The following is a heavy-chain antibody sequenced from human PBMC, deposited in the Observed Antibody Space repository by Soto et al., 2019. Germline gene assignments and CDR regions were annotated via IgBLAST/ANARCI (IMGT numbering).Heavy chain of an antibody. CDR2: IIPIFGTV. Sequence: QVQLLQSGAEVNKPGSSVRVSCEASGGTFRTYAISWVRQAPGQGLEWMGEIIPIFGTVNYAQKFQGRVTITADESTTTVYMDLRSLRSEDTAAYYCAKGAVAGTPTSYYYYGMDVWGQGTTVTVSS. V-gene: IGHV1-69*12. CDR3: AKGAVAGTPTSYYYYGMDV. CDR1: GGTFRTYA. D-gene: IGHD6-19*01. J-gene: IGHJ6*02.